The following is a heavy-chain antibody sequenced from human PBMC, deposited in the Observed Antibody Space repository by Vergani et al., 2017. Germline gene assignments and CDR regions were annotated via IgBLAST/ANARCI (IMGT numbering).Heavy chain of an antibody. Sequence: EVDLVESGGGLAQPGGSLRLSCEASGITFWKFGMHWVRQGPGKGLEWVSGISWNSGAVDYADSVEGRFTITRDNAKKSVYLQMNSLRAEDTAMYFCARGLWDCTHIRCSPPSYWGQGTQVTVSS. D-gene: IGHD2-8*01. V-gene: IGHV3-9*01. CDR2: ISWNSGAV. CDR1: GITFWKFG. J-gene: IGHJ4*02. CDR3: ARGLWDCTHIRCSPPSY.